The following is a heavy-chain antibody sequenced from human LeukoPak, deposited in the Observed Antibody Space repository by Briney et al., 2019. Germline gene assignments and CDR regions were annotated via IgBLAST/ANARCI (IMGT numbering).Heavy chain of an antibody. CDR2: ISGSGGST. CDR3: AKDSPLGYYDSSGYLDY. Sequence: GGPLRLSCAASGFTFSSYAMSWVRQAPGKGLEWVSAISGSGGSTYYADSVKGRFTISRGNSKNTLYLQMNSRRAEDTAVYYCAKDSPLGYYDSSGYLDYWGQGTLVTVSS. V-gene: IGHV3-23*01. J-gene: IGHJ4*02. D-gene: IGHD3-22*01. CDR1: GFTFSSYA.